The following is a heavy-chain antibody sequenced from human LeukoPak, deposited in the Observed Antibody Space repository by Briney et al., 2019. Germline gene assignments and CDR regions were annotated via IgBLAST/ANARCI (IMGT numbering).Heavy chain of an antibody. CDR2: VHLSGRT. J-gene: IGHJ4*02. V-gene: IGHV4-4*02. CDR1: GGSISSTDW. CDR3: AREGGPYRPLDY. Sequence: SETLSLTCGVSGGSISSTDWWTWVRQPPGEGLEWIGEVHLSGRTNYNPSLESRVTMSVDMSENHISLKLTSVTAADTAVYYCAREGGPYRPLDYSGQGTLVTVSS.